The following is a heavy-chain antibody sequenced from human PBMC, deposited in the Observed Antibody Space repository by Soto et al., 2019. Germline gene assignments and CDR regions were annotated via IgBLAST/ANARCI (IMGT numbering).Heavy chain of an antibody. CDR2: VYPSDSDV. Sequence: RWESLKISCQGSGYRFTSSWIGWVRQMPGKGLEWLGNVYPSDSDVRYSPSFEGRVTISADNSINTAYLHLLNLKASDTAIYYCTKGGTSPFGSWGQGTRVTVSS. CDR3: TKGGTSPFGS. D-gene: IGHD3-16*01. J-gene: IGHJ4*02. CDR1: GYRFTSSW. V-gene: IGHV5-51*01.